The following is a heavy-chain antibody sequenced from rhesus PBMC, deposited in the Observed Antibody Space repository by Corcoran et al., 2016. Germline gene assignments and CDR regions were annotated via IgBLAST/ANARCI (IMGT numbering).Heavy chain of an antibody. Sequence: EVQLVESGGGLAKPGGSLRLSWAASGFTFSSYWMNWVRQPPGKGLEWISAINSGEGSTYYADSVKSRFTISRDNSKNTLSLQMNSLRAEDTAVYYCAKGARSGSWKGYFDYWGQGVLVTVSS. V-gene: IGHV3S42*01. CDR3: AKGARSGSWKGYFDY. J-gene: IGHJ4*01. CDR2: INSGEGST. D-gene: IGHD6-25*01. CDR1: GFTFSSYW.